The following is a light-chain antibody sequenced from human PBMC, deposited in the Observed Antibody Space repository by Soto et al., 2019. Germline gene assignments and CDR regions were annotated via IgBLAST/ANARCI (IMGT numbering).Light chain of an antibody. CDR3: QQYGSSPGT. J-gene: IGKJ1*01. Sequence: EIVLTQSPGTLSLSPGERATLSCRASQFVSSSYLAWYQQKPGQAPRLLIYAASSRATGIPDRFSGSGSGTDFTLTISSLEPEDFAVYYCQQYGSSPGTFGQGTKVDI. CDR1: QFVSSSY. CDR2: AAS. V-gene: IGKV3-20*01.